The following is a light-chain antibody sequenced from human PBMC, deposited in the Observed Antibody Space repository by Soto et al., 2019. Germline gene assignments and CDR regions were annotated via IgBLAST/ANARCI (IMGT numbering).Light chain of an antibody. CDR1: SGDIGGYDY. V-gene: IGLV2-8*01. Sequence: QSALTQPPSASGSPGQSVTICCTGTSGDIGGYDYVSWYQQHPGKAPKRMIYEVTKRPLGVPDRFSGSKSGNTASLTVSGLQAEDVADYYCTSYARSNNPHVFCTGTKLTVL. CDR3: TSYARSNNPHV. J-gene: IGLJ1*01. CDR2: EVT.